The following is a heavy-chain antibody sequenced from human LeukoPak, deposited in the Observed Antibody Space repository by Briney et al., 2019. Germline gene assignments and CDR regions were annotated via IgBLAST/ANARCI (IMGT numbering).Heavy chain of an antibody. J-gene: IGHJ4*02. D-gene: IGHD1-26*01. CDR2: LSGSDGTT. CDR1: GFTFSSYA. CDR3: AKDREEWELPNYFFDY. Sequence: GGSLRLSCAASGFTFSSYAMGWVRQAPGKGLEWVSTLSGSDGTTYYADSVKGRFTISRDNSENTLYLQMNSLRAEDTAVYYCAKDREEWELPNYFFDYWGQGTLVTVSS. V-gene: IGHV3-23*01.